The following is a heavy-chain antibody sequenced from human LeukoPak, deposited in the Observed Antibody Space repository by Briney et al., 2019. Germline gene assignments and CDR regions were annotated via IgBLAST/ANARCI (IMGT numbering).Heavy chain of an antibody. Sequence: SGTLSLTCAVSGGSISSSNWWSWVHQPPGKGLEWIGEIYHSGSTNYNPSLKSRVTISVDKSKNQFSLKLSSVTAADTAVYYCARGPPYYYDSSFDYWGQGTLVTVSS. CDR2: IYHSGST. CDR3: ARGPPYYYDSSFDY. V-gene: IGHV4-4*02. D-gene: IGHD3-22*01. J-gene: IGHJ4*02. CDR1: GGSISSSNW.